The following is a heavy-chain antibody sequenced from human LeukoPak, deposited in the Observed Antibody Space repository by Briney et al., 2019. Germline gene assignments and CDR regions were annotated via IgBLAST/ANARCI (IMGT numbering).Heavy chain of an antibody. CDR2: IKPDGSAQ. V-gene: IGHV3-7*04. Sequence: PGGSLRLPCAASGFTFSNYWMSWVRQAPGRGLEWVANIKPDGSAQYYVDSVKGRFTISRDNAKNSLYLQMNSLRVEDTAVYYCARGGGRDPFNVAYWGQGTLVTVSS. CDR3: ARGGGRDPFNVAY. D-gene: IGHD3-10*01. CDR1: GFTFSNYW. J-gene: IGHJ4*02.